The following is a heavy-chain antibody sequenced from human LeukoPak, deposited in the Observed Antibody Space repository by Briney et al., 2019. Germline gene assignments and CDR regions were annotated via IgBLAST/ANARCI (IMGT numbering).Heavy chain of an antibody. D-gene: IGHD3-10*01. CDR2: IESKTDGGTT. V-gene: IGHV3-15*04. CDR1: GFSFSDAW. CDR3: ATYGSGRKFDY. Sequence: GGSLRLSCAASGFSFSDAWMSWVRQIPGKGLEWVGRIESKTDGGTTDYAAPVKGRFTISRDDSTNTLYLQMNSLKSEDTAVYYCATYGSGRKFDYWGQGILVTVSS. J-gene: IGHJ4*02.